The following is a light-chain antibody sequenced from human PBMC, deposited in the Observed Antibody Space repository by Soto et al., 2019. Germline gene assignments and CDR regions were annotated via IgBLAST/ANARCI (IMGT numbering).Light chain of an antibody. V-gene: IGKV3-20*01. CDR2: GAS. CDR1: QSVRSDY. J-gene: IGKJ5*01. Sequence: EIVLTQSPDTLSLSPGQRATLSCRASQSVRSDYFAWYQQKPGQAPRLLIYGASSRATGIPDRFSGTGSETDFTLTISRLEPEDFAVYYCQQYDNSPITFGQGTRLEIK. CDR3: QQYDNSPIT.